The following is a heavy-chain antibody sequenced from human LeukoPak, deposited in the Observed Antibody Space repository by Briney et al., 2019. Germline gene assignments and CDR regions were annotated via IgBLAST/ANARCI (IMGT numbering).Heavy chain of an antibody. D-gene: IGHD2/OR15-2a*01. V-gene: IGHV3-53*01. CDR1: GFTVSSNY. CDR2: IYSGGTT. Sequence: GGSLRLSCAASGFTVSSNYINWVRQAPGKGLEWVSLIYSGGTTYYADSVKGRFTISRDNSKNTVHLQMNNLRAEDTAMYFCARRLYIVRGAFDIWGQGTMVTVSS. CDR3: ARRLYIVRGAFDI. J-gene: IGHJ3*02.